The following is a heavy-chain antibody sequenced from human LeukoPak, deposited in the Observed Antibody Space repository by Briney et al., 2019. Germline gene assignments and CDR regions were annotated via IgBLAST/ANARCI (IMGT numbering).Heavy chain of an antibody. D-gene: IGHD6-13*01. CDR1: GASISSYY. Sequence: PSETLSLTCTVSGASISSYYWSWIRQPPGKGLEWIGYIFYSGSTLYNPSLQSRVTISVDTSKNQFSLKLTSVTVADTAVYYRASGPYPAAGTDHQFDYWGQGTLVTVSS. CDR3: ASGPYPAAGTDHQFDY. CDR2: IFYSGST. J-gene: IGHJ4*02. V-gene: IGHV4-59*01.